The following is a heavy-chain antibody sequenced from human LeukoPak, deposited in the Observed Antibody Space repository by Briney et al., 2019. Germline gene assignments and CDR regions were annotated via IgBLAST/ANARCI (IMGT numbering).Heavy chain of an antibody. V-gene: IGHV4-38-2*02. CDR1: GYSISSGYY. CDR2: IYHSGST. Sequence: PSETLSLTCTVSGYSISSGYYWGWIRQPPGSGLEWIVSIYHSGSTYYSPSLKSRVTISVNTSNNQFSLKLSSVTAADTAVYYCARVHNGWSYFDYWGQGTLVTVSS. D-gene: IGHD6-19*01. J-gene: IGHJ4*02. CDR3: ARVHNGWSYFDY.